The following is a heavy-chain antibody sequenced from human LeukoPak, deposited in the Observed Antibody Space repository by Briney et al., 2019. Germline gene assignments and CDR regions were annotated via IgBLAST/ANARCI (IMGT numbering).Heavy chain of an antibody. D-gene: IGHD5-18*01. J-gene: IGHJ6*02. CDR3: AAYGYVGYYYGMDV. V-gene: IGHV1-8*01. CDR1: GYTFTRYD. CDR2: MNPNSGNT. Sequence: ASVKVPCKASGYTFTRYDINWVRQATGQGLEWMGWMNPNSGNTGYAQKFQGRVTMTRNTSISTAYMELSSLRSEDTAVYYCAAYGYVGYYYGMDVWGQGTTVTVSS.